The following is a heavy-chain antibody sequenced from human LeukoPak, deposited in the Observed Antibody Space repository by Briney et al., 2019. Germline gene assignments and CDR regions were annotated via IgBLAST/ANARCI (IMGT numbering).Heavy chain of an antibody. J-gene: IGHJ4*02. D-gene: IGHD2-21*01. CDR2: IWYDGSNK. Sequence: GGSLRLSCAASGFTFSSYGMHWVRQAPGRGLEWVAVIWYDGSNKYYADSVKGRFTISRDNSKNTLYLQMNSLRAEDTAVYYCARDSESAPVVVSMIDYWGQGTLVTVSS. CDR1: GFTFSSYG. CDR3: ARDSESAPVVVSMIDY. V-gene: IGHV3-33*01.